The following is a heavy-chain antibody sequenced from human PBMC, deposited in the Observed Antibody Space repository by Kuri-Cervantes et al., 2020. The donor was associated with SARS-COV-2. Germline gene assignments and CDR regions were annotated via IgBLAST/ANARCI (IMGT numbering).Heavy chain of an antibody. Sequence: ASVKVSCKVSGYTLTELSMHWVRQAPGKGLEWMGGFDPEDGETIYAQKFQGRVTMTEDTSTDTAYMELSSLRSEDTAVYYCARVGGGYGSGSYVGGFDYWGQGTLVTVSS. CDR2: FDPEDGET. CDR1: GYTLTELS. V-gene: IGHV1-24*01. J-gene: IGHJ4*02. D-gene: IGHD3-10*01. CDR3: ARVGGGYGSGSYVGGFDY.